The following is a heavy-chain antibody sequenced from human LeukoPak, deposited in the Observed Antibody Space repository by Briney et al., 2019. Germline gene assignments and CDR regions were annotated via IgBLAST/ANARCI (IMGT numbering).Heavy chain of an antibody. J-gene: IGHJ4*02. CDR3: ARRRSTLGYCSGGSCYGLRDYYFDY. CDR2: INNSGST. CDR1: GGSFSSYY. Sequence: PSETLSLTCAVSGGSFSSYYWSWIRQPPGKGLEWIGEINNSGSTNYNPSLKSRVTISVDTSKNQFSLKLSSVTAADTAVYHCARRRSTLGYCSGGSCYGLRDYYFDYWGQGTLVTVST. V-gene: IGHV4-34*01. D-gene: IGHD2-15*01.